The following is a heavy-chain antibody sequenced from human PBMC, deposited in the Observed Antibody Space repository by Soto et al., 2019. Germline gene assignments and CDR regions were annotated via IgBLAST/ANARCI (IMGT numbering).Heavy chain of an antibody. D-gene: IGHD6-13*01. CDR3: ARSRTIAAAGLGFDY. J-gene: IGHJ4*02. CDR2: ISAYNGNT. CDR1: GYTSTSYG. V-gene: IGHV1-18*01. Sequence: ASLKVSCPASGYTSTSYGTSWAQQAPGQGLERMGLISAYNGNTNYAQKLQARVTMTTDTSTSTAYMELRSLRSDDTAVYYCARSRTIAAAGLGFDYWGQGTLVTVSS.